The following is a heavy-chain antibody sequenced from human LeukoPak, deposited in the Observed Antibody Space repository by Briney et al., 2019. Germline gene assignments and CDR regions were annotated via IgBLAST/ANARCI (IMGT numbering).Heavy chain of an antibody. Sequence: GGSLRLSCAASGFNFNHATMTWVRQAPGKGLEWVGRIKGQTEGETTDYAAPVKGRFTISRDDSKNTLYLQMNSLKTEDTAVYYCAGITAAFDFWGQGTLVTVSS. J-gene: IGHJ4*02. V-gene: IGHV3-15*01. D-gene: IGHD1-20*01. CDR2: IKGQTEGETT. CDR3: AGITAAFDF. CDR1: GFNFNHAT.